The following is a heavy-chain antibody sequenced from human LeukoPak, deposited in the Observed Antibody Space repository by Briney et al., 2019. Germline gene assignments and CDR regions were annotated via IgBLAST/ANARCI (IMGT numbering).Heavy chain of an antibody. Sequence: PGGSLRLSCAASGFTFSDYYMSWIRQAPGKGLEWVSYISSNGNTMYYADSVKGRFTISRANAKNSLYLQMNSLRADDTAVYYCVRFVSAATAGRSTGFDSWGQGNLVTVSS. D-gene: IGHD6-13*01. V-gene: IGHV3-11*01. CDR1: GFTFSDYY. CDR2: ISSNGNTM. J-gene: IGHJ5*01. CDR3: VRFVSAATAGRSTGFDS.